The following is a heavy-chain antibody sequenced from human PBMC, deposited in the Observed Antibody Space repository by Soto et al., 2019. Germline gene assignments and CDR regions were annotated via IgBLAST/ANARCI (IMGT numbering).Heavy chain of an antibody. D-gene: IGHD6-6*01. CDR2: IYSGGST. CDR3: ARERQLSYGMDV. Sequence: GGSLRLSCAASGFTVSSNYMSWVRQAPGKGLEWVSVIYSGGSTYYADSVKGRFTISRDNSKNTLYLQMNSLRAEDTAVYYCARERQLSYGMDVWGQGTTVTVSS. V-gene: IGHV3-53*01. J-gene: IGHJ6*02. CDR1: GFTVSSNY.